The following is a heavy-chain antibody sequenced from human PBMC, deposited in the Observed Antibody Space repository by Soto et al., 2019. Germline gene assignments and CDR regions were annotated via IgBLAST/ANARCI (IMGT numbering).Heavy chain of an antibody. CDR3: ARGIASCITIFGVVGCYFDY. Sequence: EVQLVESGGGLVQPGGSLRLSCAASGFTFSSYWMSWVRQAPGKGLEWVANIKQDGSEKYYVDSVKGRFTISRDNAKNSLYLQMNSLRAEDTAVYYCARGIASCITIFGVVGCYFDYWGQGTLVTVSS. V-gene: IGHV3-7*01. D-gene: IGHD3-3*01. CDR1: GFTFSSYW. CDR2: IKQDGSEK. J-gene: IGHJ4*02.